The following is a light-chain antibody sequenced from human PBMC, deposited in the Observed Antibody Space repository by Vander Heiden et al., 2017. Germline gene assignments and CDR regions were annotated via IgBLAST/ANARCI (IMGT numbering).Light chain of an antibody. Sequence: EIVLTQSPATLSLSPGERATLTCRASQTVSSYLAWYPPKPGQGPRLPINDASNRATGIPARFRGSGSGTDFTRTISSREPEDVAVYYCQQRGDGPQLTFGEGTKVEIK. V-gene: IGKV3-11*01. J-gene: IGKJ4*01. CDR1: QTVSSY. CDR3: QQRGDGPQLT. CDR2: DAS.